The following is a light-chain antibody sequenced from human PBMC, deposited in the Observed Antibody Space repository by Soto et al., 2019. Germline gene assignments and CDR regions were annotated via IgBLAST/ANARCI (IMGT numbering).Light chain of an antibody. CDR3: QQYYNSPIT. V-gene: IGKV4-1*01. CDR2: WTS. J-gene: IGKJ5*01. CDR1: QSVLSSSNNENF. Sequence: DIVMTQSPDSLAVSLGERATINCKSSQSVLSSSNNENFLGWFQHKVGQPPKLLISWTSTRASGVPDRFSGSGSGTDFTLTISRLQAEDVAFYYWQQYYNSPITFGQGTRLE.